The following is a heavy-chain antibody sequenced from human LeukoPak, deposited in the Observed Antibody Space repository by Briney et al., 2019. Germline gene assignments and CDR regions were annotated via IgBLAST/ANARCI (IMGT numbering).Heavy chain of an antibody. CDR2: INTDGSST. CDR3: ARGTYYYDSSGSWSY. J-gene: IGHJ4*02. Sequence: GGSLRLSCAVSGFTFSSYWMHWVRQAPGKGLVWVSRINTDGSSTSYADSVKGRFTISRDNAKNTLYLQMNSLRAEDTAVYYCARGTYYYDSSGSWSYWGQGTLVTVSS. CDR1: GFTFSSYW. D-gene: IGHD3-22*01. V-gene: IGHV3-74*01.